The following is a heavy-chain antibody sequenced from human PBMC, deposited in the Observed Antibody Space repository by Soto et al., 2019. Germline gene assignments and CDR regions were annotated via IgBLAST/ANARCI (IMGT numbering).Heavy chain of an antibody. CDR3: ARVRSSWYYYYGMDV. D-gene: IGHD6-13*01. CDR1: GYTFTSYD. CDR2: MNPNSGNT. J-gene: IGHJ6*02. V-gene: IGHV1-8*01. Sequence: EASVKVSCKASGYTFTSYDINWVRQATGQGLEWMGWMNPNSGNTGYAQKFQGRVTMTRNTSISTAYMELSSLRSEDTAVYYCARVRSSWYYYYGMDVWGQGTTVTVSS.